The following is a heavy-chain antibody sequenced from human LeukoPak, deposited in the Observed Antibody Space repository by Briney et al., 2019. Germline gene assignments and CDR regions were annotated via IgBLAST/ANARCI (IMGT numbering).Heavy chain of an antibody. CDR1: GHSISSGYE. CDR3: VMSEIHDYSRY. CDR2: ISQSGST. Sequence: SETLSLTCTVSGHSISSGYEWAWIRQPPGKSLEWIESISQSGSTYDNPSLKSRVTMSVDTARNQFSMKLTSVTAADTAVYYCVMSEIHDYSRYWGWGMLVIVSS. D-gene: IGHD4-11*01. J-gene: IGHJ4*02. V-gene: IGHV4-38-2*02.